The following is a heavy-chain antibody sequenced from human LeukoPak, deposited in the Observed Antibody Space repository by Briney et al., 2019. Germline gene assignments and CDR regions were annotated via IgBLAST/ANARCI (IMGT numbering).Heavy chain of an antibody. V-gene: IGHV3-23*01. CDR2: ISGSHNNT. CDR1: GFTLSSYA. CDR3: ATPTGSYPGGFDN. D-gene: IGHD1-26*01. J-gene: IGHJ4*02. Sequence: GGTLRLSCAASGFTLSSYAMSWVRQAPGRGLEWVSSISGSHNNTYYADSVKGRFTITRNNSRNTLYLQMNSLRFDDTAIYYCATPTGSYPGGFDNWGQGTLVTVSS.